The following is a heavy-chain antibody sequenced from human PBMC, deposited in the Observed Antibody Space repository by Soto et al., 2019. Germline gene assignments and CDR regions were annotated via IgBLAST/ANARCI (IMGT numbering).Heavy chain of an antibody. CDR1: GGSISSGGYY. V-gene: IGHV4-31*03. Sequence: PSETLSLTCTVSGGSISSGGYYWSWIRQHPGKGLEWIGYIYYSGSTYYNPSLKSRVTISVDTSKNQFSLKLSSVTAADTAVYYCARASIAPRSYYGMDVWGQGTTVTVSS. J-gene: IGHJ6*02. D-gene: IGHD6-6*01. CDR3: ARASIAPRSYYGMDV. CDR2: IYYSGST.